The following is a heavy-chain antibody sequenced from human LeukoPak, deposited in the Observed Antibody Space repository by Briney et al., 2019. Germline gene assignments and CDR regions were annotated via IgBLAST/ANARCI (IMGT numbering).Heavy chain of an antibody. CDR1: GFTFDDYG. V-gene: IGHV3-20*04. CDR3: ARDFGDLWFGRLFDY. J-gene: IGHJ4*02. Sequence: GGSLRLSCAASGFTFDDYGMSWVRHAPGKGLEWVSGINWNGGSTGYADSVKGRFTISRDNAKNSLYLQMNSLRAEDTALYYCARDFGDLWFGRLFDYWGQGTLVTVSS. CDR2: INWNGGST. D-gene: IGHD3-10*01.